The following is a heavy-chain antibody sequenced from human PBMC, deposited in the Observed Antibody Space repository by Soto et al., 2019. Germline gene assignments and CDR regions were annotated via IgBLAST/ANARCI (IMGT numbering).Heavy chain of an antibody. J-gene: IGHJ6*02. V-gene: IGHV3-23*01. CDR2: LSGSGGRT. Sequence: PGGSLRLSCAASGCTLGTSARSWFRLAPGKGLEWVAALSGSGGRTYYAVSVKGRCTTSRDNSKNTLYLQMNSLRAEDTAIYHCAKGPTIFGVVIPYSYYYGMDLWGRGTTVTVSS. D-gene: IGHD3-3*01. CDR3: AKGPTIFGVVIPYSYYYGMDL. CDR1: GCTLGTSA.